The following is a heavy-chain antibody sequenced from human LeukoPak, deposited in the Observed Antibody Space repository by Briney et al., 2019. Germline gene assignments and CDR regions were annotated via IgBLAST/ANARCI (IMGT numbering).Heavy chain of an antibody. J-gene: IGHJ4*02. D-gene: IGHD5/OR15-5a*01. CDR3: AKGGGPYVYGNYFDY. CDR2: ISGSGGST. CDR1: GFTFSSYA. Sequence: PGGSLRLSCAASGFTFSSYAMSWVRQAPGKGLEWVSAISGSGGSTYYADSVKGRFTISRDNSKNTLYLQMNSLRAEDTAVYYCAKGGGPYVYGNYFDYWGQGTLVTVPS. V-gene: IGHV3-23*01.